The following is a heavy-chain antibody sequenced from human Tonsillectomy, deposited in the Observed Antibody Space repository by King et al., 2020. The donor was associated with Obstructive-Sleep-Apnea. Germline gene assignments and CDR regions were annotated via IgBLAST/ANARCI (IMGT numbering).Heavy chain of an antibody. CDR3: ARGDYYYYAMDV. Sequence: QLQESGPGLVKPSETLSLTCSVSGGSISSSTYYWGWIRQPPGKGLEWIGSLYYSGITYYNPSLKSRVTISVDTSKNQFSLKLSSVTAADTAVYYCARGDYYYYAMDVWGQGTTVTVSS. V-gene: IGHV4-39*07. J-gene: IGHJ6*02. CDR2: LYYSGIT. CDR1: GGSISSSTYY.